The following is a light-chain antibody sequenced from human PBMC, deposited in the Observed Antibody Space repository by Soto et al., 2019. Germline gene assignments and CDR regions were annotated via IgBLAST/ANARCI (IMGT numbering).Light chain of an antibody. V-gene: IGLV2-23*01. J-gene: IGLJ2*01. CDR3: CLYAGGPV. Sequence: QSALTQPASVSGSPGESITISCTGTSSDVGTYNLVSWYQQHPGKAPKLIIYEGSKRPSGVSNRFSGSKSGNTASLTISGLQAEDEATYFCCLYAGGPVFGGGTKLTVL. CDR2: EGS. CDR1: SSDVGTYNL.